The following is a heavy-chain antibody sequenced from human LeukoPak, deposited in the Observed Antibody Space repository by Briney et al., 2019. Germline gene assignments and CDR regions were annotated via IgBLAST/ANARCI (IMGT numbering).Heavy chain of an antibody. J-gene: IGHJ4*02. CDR3: ARGPYRLGYCSGGSCYYFDY. CDR2: INHSGST. V-gene: IGHV4-34*01. Sequence: SETLSLTCAVYGGSFSDYYWSWIRQPPGKGLEWMGEINHSGSTNYNPSPKSRVTISVDTSKNQFSLKLSSVTAADTAVYYCARGPYRLGYCSGGSCYYFDYWGQGTLVTVSS. CDR1: GGSFSDYY. D-gene: IGHD2-15*01.